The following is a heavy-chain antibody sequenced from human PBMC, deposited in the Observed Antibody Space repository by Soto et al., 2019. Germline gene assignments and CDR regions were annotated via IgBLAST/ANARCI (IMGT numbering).Heavy chain of an antibody. CDR2: IIPIFGTA. CDR3: ARCSGGSCYSAQYFDY. CDR1: GGTFSSYA. J-gene: IGHJ4*02. V-gene: IGHV1-69*13. Sequence: SVKVSCKASGGTFSSYAISWVRQAPGQGLEWMGGIIPIFGTANYAQKFQGRVTITADESTGTAYMELSSLRSEDTAVYYCARCSGGSCYSAQYFDYWGQGPLVTVSS. D-gene: IGHD2-15*01.